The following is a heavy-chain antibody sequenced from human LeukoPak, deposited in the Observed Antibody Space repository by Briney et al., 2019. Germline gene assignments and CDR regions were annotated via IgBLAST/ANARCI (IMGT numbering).Heavy chain of an antibody. J-gene: IGHJ4*02. CDR3: ARFSVGGTYYPNY. CDR1: GFSFSSYW. V-gene: IGHV5-51*01. Sequence: GESLKISCQGSGFSFSSYWIGWVRQMPGKGLEWMGIIYPGDSDTRYSPSSQGQVTISADKSISTAYLQWSSLKASDTAMYYCARFSVGGTYYPNYWGQGTLVSVSS. CDR2: IYPGDSDT. D-gene: IGHD1-26*01.